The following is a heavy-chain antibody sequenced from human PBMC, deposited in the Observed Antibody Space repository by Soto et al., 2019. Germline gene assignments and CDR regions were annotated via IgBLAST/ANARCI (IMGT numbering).Heavy chain of an antibody. J-gene: IGHJ5*02. V-gene: IGHV2-5*02. CDR3: AHSGAYCGGDCYQQGRTSWFDP. D-gene: IGHD2-21*02. Sequence: QITLKESGPTLVKPTQTLTLTCTFSGFSLSTSGVGVGWIRQPPGKALEWLALIYWDDDKRYSPSLKSRLTITKDTSKNQVVLTMTIMDPVDTATYYCAHSGAYCGGDCYQQGRTSWFDPWGQGTLVTVSS. CDR1: GFSLSTSGVG. CDR2: IYWDDDK.